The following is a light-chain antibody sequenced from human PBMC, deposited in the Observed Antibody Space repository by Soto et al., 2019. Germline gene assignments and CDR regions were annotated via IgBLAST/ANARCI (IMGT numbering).Light chain of an antibody. V-gene: IGKV4-1*01. CDR2: WAS. CDR3: QQYYSTPPM. CDR1: QSVLYSSNNKNY. Sequence: DIVMTQSPDSLAVSLGERATINCKSSQSVLYSSNNKNYLAWYQQKPGQPPKLLIYWASTRESGVPDRFGGSGSGTDFTLTITSLQAEDVAVYYCQQYYSTPPMFGRGTKVEVK. J-gene: IGKJ1*01.